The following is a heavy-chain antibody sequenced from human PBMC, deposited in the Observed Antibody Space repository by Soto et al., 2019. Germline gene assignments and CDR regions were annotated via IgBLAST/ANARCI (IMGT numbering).Heavy chain of an antibody. CDR1: GGSISSSSYY. D-gene: IGHD3-22*01. CDR2: IYSLGNT. J-gene: IGHJ4*02. CDR3: AGQIYDSSGYYYAY. Sequence: QMQLQESGPGLVKPSETLSLTCTVSGGSISSSSYYWGWIRQPPGQGLEWLGTIYSLGNTYYNPSLQSRVTISVDKSKSQLCLQLSSVTAPDTAVYYCAGQIYDSSGYYYAYWGQGPLVTVSS. V-gene: IGHV4-39*01.